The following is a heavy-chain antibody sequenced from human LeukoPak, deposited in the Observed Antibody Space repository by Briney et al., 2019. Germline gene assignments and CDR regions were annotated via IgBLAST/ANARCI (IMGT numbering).Heavy chain of an antibody. V-gene: IGHV3-53*01. CDR1: GFIVSSNY. D-gene: IGHD3-22*01. Sequence: GGSLRLSCAASGFIVSSNYMSWVRQAPGKGLEWVSVISSGGNTYYADSVMGRFTISRDNSKNTVFLQMNSLRAEDTAVYYCAREVRGYYFDYWGQGTLVTVSS. J-gene: IGHJ4*02. CDR3: AREVRGYYFDY. CDR2: ISSGGNT.